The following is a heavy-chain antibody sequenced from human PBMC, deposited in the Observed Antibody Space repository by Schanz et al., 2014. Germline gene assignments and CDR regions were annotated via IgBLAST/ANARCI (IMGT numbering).Heavy chain of an antibody. CDR2: INPSGGST. J-gene: IGHJ3*02. CDR1: GYTFTSDS. V-gene: IGHV1-46*01. D-gene: IGHD2-2*01. CDR3: ARGTMPGTFDI. Sequence: QVQLVQSGAELRKPGTSVKVSCKTSGYTFTSDSMHWVRQAPGQGLEWMGMINPSGGSTTYAQKFQGRVTMTRDTSTSTVYMELSSLRYEDTALYYCARGTMPGTFDIWGQGTMVTVSS.